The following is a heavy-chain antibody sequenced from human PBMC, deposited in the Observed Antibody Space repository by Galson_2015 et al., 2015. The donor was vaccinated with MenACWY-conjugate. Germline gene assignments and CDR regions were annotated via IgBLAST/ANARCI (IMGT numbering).Heavy chain of an antibody. Sequence: SLRLSCAASGFTFSSYAVSWVRQAPGKGLEWVSAITAGPITPYNIASVKGRFTISRDNSKNTLFLQMNSLRAEDTALYFCARALMGIAPTDAFDIWGPGTMVTVSS. J-gene: IGHJ3*02. CDR1: GFTFSSYA. D-gene: IGHD2-8*01. CDR3: ARALMGIAPTDAFDI. V-gene: IGHV3-23*01. CDR2: ITAGPITP.